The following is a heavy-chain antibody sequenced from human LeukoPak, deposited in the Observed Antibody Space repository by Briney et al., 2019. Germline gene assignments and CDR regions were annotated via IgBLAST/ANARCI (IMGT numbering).Heavy chain of an antibody. CDR2: INHSGST. D-gene: IGHD2-15*01. CDR1: GGSFSGYY. CDR3: ARRLLGYCSGGSCYSGYFQH. V-gene: IGHV4-34*01. Sequence: PSETLSLTCAVYGGSFSGYYWSWIRRPPGKGLEWIGEINHSGSTNSNPSLKSRVTISVDTSKNQFSLKLSSVTAADTAMYYCARRLLGYCSGGSCYSGYFQHWGQGTLVTVSS. J-gene: IGHJ1*01.